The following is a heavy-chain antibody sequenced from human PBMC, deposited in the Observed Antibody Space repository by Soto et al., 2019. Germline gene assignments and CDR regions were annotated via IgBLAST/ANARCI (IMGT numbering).Heavy chain of an antibody. D-gene: IGHD3-3*01. CDR1: GGSXSNYA. CDR2: IIPFFGTP. J-gene: IGHJ6*02. V-gene: IGHV1-69*13. CDR3: ARGDFWSGYSSHYYYGMDV. Sequence: SXKVSCKVSGGSXSNYAIGLVRQAPGQGLEWIGGIIPFFGTPNYAQSFQGRVKVTEDESSTTTYMELSSLGSEDTAVYFCARGDFWSGYSSHYYYGMDVWGQGTPVTVSS.